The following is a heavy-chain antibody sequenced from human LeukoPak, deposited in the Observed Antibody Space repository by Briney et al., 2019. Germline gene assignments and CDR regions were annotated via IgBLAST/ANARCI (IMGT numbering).Heavy chain of an antibody. CDR3: ARTPTYYYDSSGYLDY. V-gene: IGHV1-46*01. CDR1: GYTFTSYY. CDR2: INPSGGST. J-gene: IGHJ4*02. D-gene: IGHD3-22*01. Sequence: ASVKVSCKASGYTFTSYYMHWVRQAPGQGLEWMGIINPSGGSTSYAQKFQGRVTMTRDTSTSTAYMELSSLRSEDTAVYYCARTPTYYYDSSGYLDYRGQGTLVTVSS.